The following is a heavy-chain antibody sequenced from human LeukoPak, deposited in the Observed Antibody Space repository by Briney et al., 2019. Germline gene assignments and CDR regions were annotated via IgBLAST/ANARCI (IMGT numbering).Heavy chain of an antibody. CDR1: GGSISSSSYY. CDR2: IYYSGST. V-gene: IGHV4-39*07. Sequence: SETLSLTCTVSGGSISSSSYYWGWIRQPPGKGLEWIGSIYYSGSTNYNPSLKSRVTISVDTSKNQFSLKLSSVTAADTAVYYCARGGGLAIDYWGQGTLVTVSS. J-gene: IGHJ4*02. CDR3: ARGGGLAIDY. D-gene: IGHD3/OR15-3a*01.